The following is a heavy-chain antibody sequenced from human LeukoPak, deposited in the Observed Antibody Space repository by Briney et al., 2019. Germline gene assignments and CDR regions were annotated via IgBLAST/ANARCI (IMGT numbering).Heavy chain of an antibody. CDR2: ISPNSGDT. Sequence: ASVKVSCKASGYTFTGYYIHWVRQAPGQGLEWMGWISPNSGDTNYAQKFQGRVTVTRDTSISTAYMEVSRLRSDDTAVYYCARGVVVAAPCPGYWGQGTLATVSS. CDR3: ARGVVVAAPCPGY. J-gene: IGHJ4*02. CDR1: GYTFTGYY. V-gene: IGHV1-2*02. D-gene: IGHD2-15*01.